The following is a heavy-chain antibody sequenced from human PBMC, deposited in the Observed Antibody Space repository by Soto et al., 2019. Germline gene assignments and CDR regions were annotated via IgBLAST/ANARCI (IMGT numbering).Heavy chain of an antibody. CDR1: RYDFDSYW. J-gene: IGHJ3*02. D-gene: IGHD3-10*01. V-gene: IGHV5-51*01. CDR2: IYPNDSDT. CDR3: IGVRGLIDAFDI. Sequence: PGESLKISCKTSRYDFDSYWIGWVRQMPGKGLEWIGIIYPNDSDTKYSPSFQGQVTISADKSINTAYLQWSSLKASDTALYYCIGVRGLIDAFDIWGQGPWSPSL.